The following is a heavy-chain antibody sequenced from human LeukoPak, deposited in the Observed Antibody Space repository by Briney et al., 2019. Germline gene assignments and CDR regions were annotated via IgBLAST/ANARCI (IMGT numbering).Heavy chain of an antibody. CDR1: GGTFSSYA. CDR2: IIPIFGTA. Sequence: SVKVSCKASGGTFSSYAISWVRQAPGQGLGWMGGIIPIFGTANYAQKFQGRVTITTDESTSTAYMELSSLRSEDTAVYYCAREGVAATGLDYWGQGTLVTVSS. D-gene: IGHD6-13*01. CDR3: AREGVAATGLDY. J-gene: IGHJ4*02. V-gene: IGHV1-69*05.